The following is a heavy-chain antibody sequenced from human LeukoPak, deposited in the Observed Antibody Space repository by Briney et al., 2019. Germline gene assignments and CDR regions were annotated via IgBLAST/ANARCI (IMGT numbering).Heavy chain of an antibody. CDR2: ISSSGSTI. CDR1: GFTFSDYY. Sequence: GGSLRLSCAASGFTFSDYYMSWIRQAPGEGLEWVSYISSSGSTIYYADSVKGRFTISRDDAKNSLYLQMNSLRAEDTAVYYCARDRNGVCYDYWGQGTLVTVSS. V-gene: IGHV3-11*01. CDR3: ARDRNGVCYDY. J-gene: IGHJ4*02. D-gene: IGHD2-8*01.